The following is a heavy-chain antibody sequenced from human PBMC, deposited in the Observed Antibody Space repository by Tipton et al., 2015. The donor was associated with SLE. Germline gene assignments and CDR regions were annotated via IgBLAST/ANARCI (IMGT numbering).Heavy chain of an antibody. CDR3: ARDRDIVLEPVPIPPAFDI. V-gene: IGHV4-28*03. J-gene: IGHJ3*02. CDR1: VYSISSSHW. CDR2: IYYGGTI. D-gene: IGHD2-8*02. Sequence: TLSLTCNVSVYSISSSHWWGWIRQPPGKGLEWIGHIYYGGTIYYNPSLKSRVTISVDTSKNQFSLKLSSVTAADTAVYFCARDRDIVLEPVPIPPAFDIWGQGTTVTVSS.